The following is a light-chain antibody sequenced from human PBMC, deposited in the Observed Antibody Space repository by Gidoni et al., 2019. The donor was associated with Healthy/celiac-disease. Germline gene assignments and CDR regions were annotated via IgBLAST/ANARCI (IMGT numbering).Light chain of an antibody. J-gene: IGLJ2*01. CDR3: SSYTSSSTLEV. CDR1: SRDVGGYNY. CDR2: EVS. V-gene: IGLV2-14*01. Sequence: QSAPTQPASVSGSPGQSITISCTGTSRDVGGYNYVSWYQQHPGKAPKLMIYEVSNRPSGVSNRFSGSKSGNTASLTISGLQAEDEADYYCSSYTSSSTLEVFGGGTKLTVL.